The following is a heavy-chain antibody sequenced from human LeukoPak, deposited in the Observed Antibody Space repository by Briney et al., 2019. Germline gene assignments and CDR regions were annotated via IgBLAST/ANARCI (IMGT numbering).Heavy chain of an antibody. Sequence: SETLSLTCTVSGGSISSSSYYWGWIRQPPGKGLEWIGSIYYSGSTYYNPSLKSRVTISVDTSKNQFSLKLSSVTAADTAVYYCASPVAGAARVAFWDYWGQGTPVTVSS. J-gene: IGHJ4*02. CDR2: IYYSGST. CDR1: GGSISSSSYY. CDR3: ASPVAGAARVAFWDY. D-gene: IGHD6-6*01. V-gene: IGHV4-39*07.